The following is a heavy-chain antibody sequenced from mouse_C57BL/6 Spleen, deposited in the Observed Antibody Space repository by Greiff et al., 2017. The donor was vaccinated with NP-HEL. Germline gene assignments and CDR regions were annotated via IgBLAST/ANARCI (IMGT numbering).Heavy chain of an antibody. CDR2: INPYNGDT. V-gene: IGHV1-20*01. CDR3: ARSKGPYAMDY. J-gene: IGHJ4*01. CDR1: GYSFTGYF. Sequence: EVKLKQSGPELVKPGDSVKISCKASGYSFTGYFMNWVMQSHGKSLEWIGRINPYNGDTFYNQKFKGKATLTVDKSSSTAHMELRSLTSEDSAVYYCARSKGPYAMDYWGQGTSVTVSS.